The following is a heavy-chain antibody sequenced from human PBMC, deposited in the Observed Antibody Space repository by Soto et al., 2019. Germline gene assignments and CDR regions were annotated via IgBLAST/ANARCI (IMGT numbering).Heavy chain of an antibody. CDR2: ISHSGSA. Sequence: SETLSLTCAVYGGSFSGYYWTWIRQPPGKGLEWIGEISHSGSANYNPSLKSRVTISVDKSKNQFSLKLSSVTAADTAVYYCASGWYLDYWGQGTLVTVSS. J-gene: IGHJ4*02. CDR1: GGSFSGYY. V-gene: IGHV4-34*01. CDR3: ASGWYLDY.